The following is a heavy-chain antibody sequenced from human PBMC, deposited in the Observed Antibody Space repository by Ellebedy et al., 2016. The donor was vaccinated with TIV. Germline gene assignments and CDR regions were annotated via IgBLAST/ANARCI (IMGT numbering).Heavy chain of an antibody. Sequence: MPSETLSLTCTVSGGSISNSDYYWNWIRQPPGKGLEWIGSIYYSGSAYYNPSLKSRVTVSVDTSKNQFSLNLSSVTAADTAVYYCARDRGSVTFDYWGQGTLVTVPS. CDR3: ARDRGSVTFDY. CDR1: GGSISNSDYY. J-gene: IGHJ4*02. V-gene: IGHV4-39*07. CDR2: IYYSGSA. D-gene: IGHD1-26*01.